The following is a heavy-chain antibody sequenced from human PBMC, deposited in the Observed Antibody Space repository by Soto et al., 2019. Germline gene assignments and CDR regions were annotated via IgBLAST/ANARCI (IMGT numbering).Heavy chain of an antibody. CDR3: AKDKRSPYSSSWGDNYYYGRDV. V-gene: IGHV3-23*01. Sequence: PVGSLRLSCAASGFTFSSYAMSWVRQAPGKGLEWVSAISGSGGSTYYADSVKGRFTISRDNSKNTLYLQMNSLRAEDTAVYYCAKDKRSPYSSSWGDNYYYGRDVWCQGSKVTVSS. J-gene: IGHJ6*02. CDR1: GFTFSSYA. D-gene: IGHD6-6*01. CDR2: ISGSGGST.